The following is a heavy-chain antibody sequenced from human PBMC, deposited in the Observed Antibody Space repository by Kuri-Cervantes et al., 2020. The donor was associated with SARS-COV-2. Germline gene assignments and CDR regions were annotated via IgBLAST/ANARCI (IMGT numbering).Heavy chain of an antibody. V-gene: IGHV4-38-2*02. CDR3: ARSPPGCSGGSCYSGKIFDP. D-gene: IGHD2-15*01. J-gene: IGHJ5*02. Sequence: GSLRLSCTVSGYSISSGYYWGWIRQPPGKGLEWIGSIYHSGSTYYNPSLKSRVTISVDTSKNQFSLKLSSVTAADTAVYYCARSPPGCSGGSCYSGKIFDPWGQGTLVTVSS. CDR1: GYSISSGYY. CDR2: IYHSGST.